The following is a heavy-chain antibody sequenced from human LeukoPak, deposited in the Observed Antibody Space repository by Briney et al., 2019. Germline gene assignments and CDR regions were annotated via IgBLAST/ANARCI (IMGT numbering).Heavy chain of an antibody. Sequence: GASVKVSCKASGYTFTSYGISWVRQAPGQGLEWMGWISAYNGNTNYAQKLQGRVTMTRDMSTSTVYMELSSLRSEDTAVYYCARGGSPFDYWGQGTLVTVSS. V-gene: IGHV1-18*01. CDR2: ISAYNGNT. J-gene: IGHJ4*02. D-gene: IGHD3-16*01. CDR3: ARGGSPFDY. CDR1: GYTFTSYG.